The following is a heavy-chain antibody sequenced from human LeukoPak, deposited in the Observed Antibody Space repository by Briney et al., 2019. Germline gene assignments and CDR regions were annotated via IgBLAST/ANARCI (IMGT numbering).Heavy chain of an antibody. J-gene: IGHJ4*02. CDR3: ARGLMATINYFDY. CDR2: IYYSGST. V-gene: IGHV4-59*01. Sequence: SETLSLTCTVSGGSISSYYWSWIRQPPGKGLEWIGYIYYSGSTNYNPSLKSRVTISVDTSKNQFSLKLSSVTAADTAVYYCARGLMATINYFDYWGQGTLDTVSS. D-gene: IGHD5-24*01. CDR1: GGSISSYY.